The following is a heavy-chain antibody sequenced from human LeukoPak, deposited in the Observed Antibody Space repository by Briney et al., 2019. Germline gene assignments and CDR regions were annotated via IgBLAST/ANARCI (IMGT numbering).Heavy chain of an antibody. CDR3: ARSNSQPGSGWWGLFDY. Sequence: SETLSLTCTVSGGSISSSSYYWGWIRQPPGKGLEWIGSIYYSGSTNYNPSLKSRVTISVDTSKNQFSLKLSSVTAADTAVYYCARSNSQPGSGWWGLFDYWGQGTLVTVSS. CDR1: GGSISSSSYY. CDR2: IYYSGST. D-gene: IGHD6-19*01. J-gene: IGHJ4*02. V-gene: IGHV4-39*07.